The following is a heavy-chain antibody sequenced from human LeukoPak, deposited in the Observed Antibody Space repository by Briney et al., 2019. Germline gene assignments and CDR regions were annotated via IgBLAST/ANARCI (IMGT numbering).Heavy chain of an antibody. D-gene: IGHD5-24*01. CDR2: ISWNSGII. CDR1: GLTFEDSA. V-gene: IGHV3-9*01. CDR3: GKDRGDGYNYGNDAFDI. J-gene: IGHJ3*02. Sequence: GGSLRLSCAAPGLTFEDSAMAWGRQAPGKGLGWVSGISWNSGIIGYADSVKGRFTISRDNATNSLYLQMNSMRAEDTALYYCGKDRGDGYNYGNDAFDIWGQGTMVTVSS.